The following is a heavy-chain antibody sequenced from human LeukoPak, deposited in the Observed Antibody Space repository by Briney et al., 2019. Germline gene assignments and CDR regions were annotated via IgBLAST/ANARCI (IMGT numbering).Heavy chain of an antibody. CDR2: IIPIFITP. Sequence: SVKVSCKASGGTFRNYAISWVRQAPGQGLEWMGGIIPIFITPNYAQNFQGRVTITADESTSTAYMELSSLRYEDTAVYYCARDRVWQRGSFDYWGQGTLVTVSS. CDR3: ARDRVWQRGSFDY. D-gene: IGHD6-6*01. J-gene: IGHJ4*02. V-gene: IGHV1-69*13. CDR1: GGTFRNYA.